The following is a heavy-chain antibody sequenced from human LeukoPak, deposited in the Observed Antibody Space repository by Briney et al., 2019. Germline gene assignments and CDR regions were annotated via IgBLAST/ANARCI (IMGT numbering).Heavy chain of an antibody. Sequence: TGGSLGLSCAASGFTFSSYWMSWVRQAPGKGLEWVANIKQDGSEKYYVDSVKGRFTISRDNAKNSLYLQMNSLRAEDTAVYYCARGSVVPAATALFDPWGQGTLVTVSS. V-gene: IGHV3-7*01. CDR3: ARGSVVPAATALFDP. D-gene: IGHD2-2*01. J-gene: IGHJ5*02. CDR2: IKQDGSEK. CDR1: GFTFSSYW.